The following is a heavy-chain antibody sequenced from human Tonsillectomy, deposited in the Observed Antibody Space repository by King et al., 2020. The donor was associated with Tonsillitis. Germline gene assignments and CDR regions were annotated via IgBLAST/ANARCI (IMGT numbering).Heavy chain of an antibody. D-gene: IGHD2-2*01. CDR1: GFTFSSYE. Sequence: EVQLVESGGGLVQPGGSLRLSCAASGFTFSSYEMNWVRQAPGKGLEGVSYISSSGSTIYYTDSVKGRFTISRDNAKNSLYLQMNSLRAEDTAVYYCARISTTSSLAFDIWGQGTMVTVSS. CDR2: ISSSGSTI. V-gene: IGHV3-48*03. J-gene: IGHJ3*02. CDR3: ARISTTSSLAFDI.